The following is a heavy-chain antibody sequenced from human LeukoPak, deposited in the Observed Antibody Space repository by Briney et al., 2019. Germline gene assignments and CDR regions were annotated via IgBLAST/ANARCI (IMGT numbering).Heavy chain of an antibody. CDR1: GFTFGDYA. D-gene: IGHD1-26*01. J-gene: IGHJ4*02. V-gene: IGHV3-23*01. Sequence: PGGSLRLSCTASGFTFGDYAMSWVRQAPGKGLEWVSAVRSTGTETYYADSVKGRFTISRDNSKNMLYLQMNSLRADVTAVYYCAKARDSGTYLSDYVLDSWGQGTLVTVSS. CDR2: VRSTGTET. CDR3: AKARDSGTYLSDYVLDS.